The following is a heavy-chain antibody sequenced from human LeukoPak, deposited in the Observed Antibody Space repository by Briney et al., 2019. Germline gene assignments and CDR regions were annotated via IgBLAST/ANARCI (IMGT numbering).Heavy chain of an antibody. Sequence: PGGSLRLSCAASGFTFSSYSMNWVRQAPGKGLEWVSVIYSGGSTYYADSAKGRFTISRDNSKNTLYLQMNSLRAEDTAVYYCARGVMRTRPGRGIAAAGYFDYWGQGTLVTVSS. V-gene: IGHV3-66*02. CDR3: ARGVMRTRPGRGIAAAGYFDY. D-gene: IGHD6-13*01. J-gene: IGHJ4*02. CDR2: IYSGGST. CDR1: GFTFSSYS.